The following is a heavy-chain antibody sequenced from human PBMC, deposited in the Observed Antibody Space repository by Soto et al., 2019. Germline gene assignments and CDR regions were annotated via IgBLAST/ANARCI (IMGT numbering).Heavy chain of an antibody. CDR2: ITSSGDFT. J-gene: IGHJ2*01. D-gene: IGHD2-8*01. Sequence: EVQLLESGGGLVQAGGSLRLSCAASGLAINTYGMSWVRQAPGGGLEGVSGITSSGDFTYYGDSVRGRFSISRDESKNALYLQMRNLRAEDTAVYHCVSAKGISLYEWYFDLWGRGTPVTVSS. CDR1: GLAINTYG. CDR3: VSAKGISLYEWYFDL. V-gene: IGHV3-23*01.